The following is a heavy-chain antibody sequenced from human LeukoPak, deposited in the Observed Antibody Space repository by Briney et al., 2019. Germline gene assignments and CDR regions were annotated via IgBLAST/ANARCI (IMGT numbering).Heavy chain of an antibody. J-gene: IGHJ4*02. D-gene: IGHD4-17*01. CDR3: ARDLSLGRHDDGEPFDY. Sequence: GASVMVSCKTSGYTFTNHGIRWVRQAPGQGLEWMGWISGYNGNTNYVQKFRGRVTMTTDTSTSTAYMELRSLSSDDTALYYCARDLSLGRHDDGEPFDYWGQGTLVTVSS. V-gene: IGHV1-18*01. CDR1: GYTFTNHG. CDR2: ISGYNGNT.